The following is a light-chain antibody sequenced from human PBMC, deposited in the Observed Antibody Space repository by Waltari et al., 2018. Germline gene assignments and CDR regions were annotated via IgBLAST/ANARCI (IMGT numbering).Light chain of an antibody. J-gene: IGLJ1*01. CDR1: SSDVGSYNR. Sequence: QSALTQPPSVSGSPGQSVTISCTGTSSDVGSYNRVSWYQQPPDTAPKPIIYEVSDRPSGVPCRFSGSKAVNTAFLTISGLQAEDEADYFCSSYTSSSTWVFGTGTKVTVL. CDR2: EVS. V-gene: IGLV2-18*02. CDR3: SSYTSSSTWV.